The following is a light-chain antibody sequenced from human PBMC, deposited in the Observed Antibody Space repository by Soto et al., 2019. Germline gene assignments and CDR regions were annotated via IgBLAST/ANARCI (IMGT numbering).Light chain of an antibody. J-gene: IGLJ2*01. CDR2: EVS. CDR1: SSDVGGYNY. V-gene: IGLV2-8*01. CDR3: NSYAGSNHVV. Sequence: QAVLTQPPSASASPGQSVTISCTGTSSDVGGYNYVSWYQQHPGKAPKLIIYEVSNRPSGVPNRFSGSKSGNTASLTVSGLQAEDEADYYCNSYAGSNHVVFGGGTKLTVL.